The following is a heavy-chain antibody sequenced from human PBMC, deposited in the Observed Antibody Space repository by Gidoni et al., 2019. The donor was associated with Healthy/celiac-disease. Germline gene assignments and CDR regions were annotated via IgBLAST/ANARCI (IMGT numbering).Heavy chain of an antibody. Sequence: QVQLQQWGAGLLKPSETLSLTCAVYGGSFSGYYWSWIRQPPGKGLEWIGEINHSGSTNYNPSLKSRVTISVDTSKNQFSLKLSSVTAADTAVYYCARGTVAEIGGGGKSFDYWGQGTLVTVSS. CDR3: ARGTVAEIGGGGKSFDY. CDR1: GGSFSGYY. V-gene: IGHV4-34*01. J-gene: IGHJ4*02. D-gene: IGHD3-16*01. CDR2: INHSGST.